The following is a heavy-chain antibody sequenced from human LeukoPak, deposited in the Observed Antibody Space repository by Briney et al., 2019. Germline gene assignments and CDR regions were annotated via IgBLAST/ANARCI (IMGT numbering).Heavy chain of an antibody. D-gene: IGHD6-13*01. Sequence: SETLSLTCAVYGGSFSGYYWSWIRQPPGKGLEWIGEINHSGSTNYNPSLKSRVTTSVDTSKNQFSLKLSSVTAADTAVYYCARLYSSSWSSYNWFDPWGQGTLVTVSS. J-gene: IGHJ5*02. V-gene: IGHV4-34*01. CDR3: ARLYSSSWSSYNWFDP. CDR2: INHSGST. CDR1: GGSFSGYY.